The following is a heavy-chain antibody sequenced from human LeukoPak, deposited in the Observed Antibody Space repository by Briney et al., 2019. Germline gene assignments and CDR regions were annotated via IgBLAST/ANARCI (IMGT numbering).Heavy chain of an antibody. CDR2: IYSGGST. D-gene: IGHD3-9*01. CDR1: GFTVSSNY. J-gene: IGHJ6*02. Sequence: PGGSLGLSCAASGFTVSSNYMSWVRQAPGKGLEWVSVIYSGGSTYYADSVKGRFTISRDNSKNTLYLQMNSLRAEDTAVYYCASNVLRYFDWLLRGYYYYGMDVWGQGTTVTVSS. V-gene: IGHV3-66*01. CDR3: ASNVLRYFDWLLRGYYYYGMDV.